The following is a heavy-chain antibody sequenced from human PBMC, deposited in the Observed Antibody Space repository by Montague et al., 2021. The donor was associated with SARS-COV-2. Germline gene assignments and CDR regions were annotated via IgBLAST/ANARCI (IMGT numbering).Heavy chain of an antibody. CDR1: GGSITSDGYY. Sequence: TLSLTCTVSGGSITSDGYYWTWIRQHPGKGLEWTGYIYHTASTYYNPSLQSRLRTSVDTSKNEFSLTLTSVTAADTAIYYCARDRGWGSRGAGYIDLWGRGTLVTVSS. CDR2: IYHTAST. J-gene: IGHJ2*01. CDR3: ARDRGWGSRGAGYIDL. V-gene: IGHV4-31*03. D-gene: IGHD2-21*01.